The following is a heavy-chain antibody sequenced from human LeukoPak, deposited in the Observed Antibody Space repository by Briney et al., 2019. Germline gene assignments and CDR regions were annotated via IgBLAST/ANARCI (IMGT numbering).Heavy chain of an antibody. Sequence: SETLSLTCTVSGGSISSYYWSWIRQPPGKGLEWIGYIYYSGSTNYNPSLKSRVTISVDTSKNQFSLKLSSVTAADTTVYYCARTGYCSSASCYTASRPYYYYYMDVWGKGTTVTVSS. V-gene: IGHV4-59*01. CDR2: IYYSGST. CDR1: GGSISSYY. J-gene: IGHJ6*03. D-gene: IGHD2-2*02. CDR3: ARTGYCSSASCYTASRPYYYYYMDV.